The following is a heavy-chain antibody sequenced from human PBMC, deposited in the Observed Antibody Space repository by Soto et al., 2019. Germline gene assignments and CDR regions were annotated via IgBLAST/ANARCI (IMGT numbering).Heavy chain of an antibody. J-gene: IGHJ5*02. V-gene: IGHV4-31*03. CDR2: IYYSGST. CDR3: AGGGGYPSGDPNWFDP. Sequence: QVQLQESGPGLVKPSQTLSLTCTVSGGSISSGGYYWSWIRQHPGKGLEWIGYIYYSGSTYYNPSLKSRVTRSVDTSKNQFSLKLSSVTAADTAVYYCAGGGGYPSGDPNWFDPWGQGTLVTVSS. CDR1: GGSISSGGYY. D-gene: IGHD3-22*01.